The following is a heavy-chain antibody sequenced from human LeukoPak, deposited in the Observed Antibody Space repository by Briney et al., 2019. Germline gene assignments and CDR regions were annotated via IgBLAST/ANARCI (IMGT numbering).Heavy chain of an antibody. CDR1: GFTFSSYA. J-gene: IGHJ4*02. Sequence: GGSLRLSCAASGFTFSSYAMNWVRQAPGKGLEWVSSISSSSSYIYYADSVKGRFTISRDNAKNSLYLQMNSLRAEDTAVYYCAKGYYYDSSGYYPLGPFDYWGQGTLVTVSS. CDR2: ISSSSSYI. D-gene: IGHD3-22*01. CDR3: AKGYYYDSSGYYPLGPFDY. V-gene: IGHV3-21*04.